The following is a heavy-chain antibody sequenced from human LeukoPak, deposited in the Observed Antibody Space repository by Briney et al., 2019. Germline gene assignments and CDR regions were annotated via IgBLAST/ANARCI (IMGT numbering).Heavy chain of an antibody. J-gene: IGHJ4*02. CDR2: IIPIFGTA. D-gene: IGHD6-19*01. V-gene: IGHV1-69*13. Sequence: SVKVSYKASGGTFSSYAISWVRQAPGQGLEWMGGIIPIFGTANYAQKFQGRVTITADESTSTAYMELSSLRSEDTAVYYCARDRGSSGWYWGLLDYWGQGTLVTVSS. CDR3: ARDRGSSGWYWGLLDY. CDR1: GGTFSSYA.